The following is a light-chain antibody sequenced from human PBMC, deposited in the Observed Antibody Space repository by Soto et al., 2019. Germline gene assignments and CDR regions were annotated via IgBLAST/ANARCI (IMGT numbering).Light chain of an antibody. CDR1: SSNIGTSS. J-gene: IGLJ1*01. CDR2: TTN. Sequence: QSVLTQPHSASRTPGQRVTISCSGSSSNIGTSSVHWFQQPPGTAPKLLISTTNQRPSGVPERFSGSKSGTSASLAISGLQSEDEADYYCAAWDDSLNGHVFGTGTKLTVL. V-gene: IGLV1-44*01. CDR3: AAWDDSLNGHV.